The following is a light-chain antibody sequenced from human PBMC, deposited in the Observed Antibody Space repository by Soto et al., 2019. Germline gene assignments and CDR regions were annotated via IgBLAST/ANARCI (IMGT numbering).Light chain of an antibody. CDR3: QQRNVWPPVT. J-gene: IGKJ5*01. V-gene: IGKV3-11*01. CDR1: QSVTKNN. Sequence: EIVLTQSPGTLSLSPGERATLSCRASQSVTKNNLNWYQQKPGQAPRLLIYGAFNRATGIPARFSGSGSGTDFTLTISSLEPEDSAVYYCQQRNVWPPVTFGQGTRLEIK. CDR2: GAF.